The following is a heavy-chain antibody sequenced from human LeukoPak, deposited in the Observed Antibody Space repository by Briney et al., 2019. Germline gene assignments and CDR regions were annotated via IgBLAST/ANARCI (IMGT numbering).Heavy chain of an antibody. CDR3: ARRRPGLRIAVAEPGWFDP. Sequence: GASVKVSCKASGGTFSYYAINWVRQAPGQGLEWMGGILPIFRTANYAQRFQGRVTITADESTSTAYMELSRLRSDDTAVYYCARRRPGLRIAVAEPGWFDPWGQGTLVTVSS. V-gene: IGHV1-69*13. CDR2: ILPIFRTA. J-gene: IGHJ5*02. D-gene: IGHD6-19*01. CDR1: GGTFSYYA.